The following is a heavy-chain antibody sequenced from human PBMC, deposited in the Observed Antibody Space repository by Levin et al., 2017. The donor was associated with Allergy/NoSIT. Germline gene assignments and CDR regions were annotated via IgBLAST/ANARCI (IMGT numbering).Heavy chain of an antibody. D-gene: IGHD6-13*01. CDR1: GFTFSSYS. CDR3: ASPPTAAAGIPRDAFDI. CDR2: ISSSSSYI. V-gene: IGHV3-21*01. J-gene: IGHJ3*02. Sequence: GESLKISCAASGFTFSSYSMNWVRQAPGKGLEWVSSISSSSSYIYYADSVKGRFTISRDNAKNSLYLQMNSLRAEDTAVYYCASPPTAAAGIPRDAFDIWGQGTMVTVSS.